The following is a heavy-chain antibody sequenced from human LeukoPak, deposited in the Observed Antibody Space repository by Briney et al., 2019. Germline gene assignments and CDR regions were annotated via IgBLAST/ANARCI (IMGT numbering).Heavy chain of an antibody. V-gene: IGHV3-48*04. CDR2: ISTSGSSI. CDR1: GSTFSGYS. CDR3: ARDATTELGTVYMDV. Sequence: GGSLRLSCAASGSTFSGYSMNWVRQAPGKGLEWLSHISTSGSSIHYADSVKGRFTISRDNAKNSLYLQMNSLRVEDTAVYYCARDATTELGTVYMDVWGKGTTVTISS. J-gene: IGHJ6*03. D-gene: IGHD4-17*01.